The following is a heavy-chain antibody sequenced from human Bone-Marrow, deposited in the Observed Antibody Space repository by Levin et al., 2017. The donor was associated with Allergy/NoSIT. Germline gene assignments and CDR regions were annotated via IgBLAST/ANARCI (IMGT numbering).Heavy chain of an antibody. D-gene: IGHD2-2*01. CDR1: GFTFTDAW. V-gene: IGHV3-15*01. CDR2: IKTTSDGGTT. J-gene: IGHJ4*02. Sequence: GGSLRLSCAASGFTFTDAWMNWVRQAPGKGLEWIGRIKTTSDGGTTDYAAPVKGRFTISRDDSESRVHLLMNSLKLEDTAIYYCTTLSSSRKFDYWGRGALVTVSS. CDR3: TTLSSSRKFDY.